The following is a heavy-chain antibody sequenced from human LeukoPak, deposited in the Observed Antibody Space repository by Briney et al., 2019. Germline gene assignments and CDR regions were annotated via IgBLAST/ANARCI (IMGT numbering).Heavy chain of an antibody. V-gene: IGHV4-39*01. J-gene: IGHJ4*02. CDR3: ARRIPFDY. CDR2: IYYSGST. Sequence: SETLSLTCTVSGGAISSSSNYWGWIRQPPGKGLGWVGSIYYSGSTYYNPSLKSRVTIYVDTSKKQFSLKLSSVTAADTAVYYCARRIPFDYWGQGTLVTVSS. D-gene: IGHD2-21*01. CDR1: GGAISSSSNY.